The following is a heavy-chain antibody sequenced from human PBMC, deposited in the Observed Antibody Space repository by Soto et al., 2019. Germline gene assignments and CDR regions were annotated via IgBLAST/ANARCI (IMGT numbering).Heavy chain of an antibody. CDR1: GFTFSSYA. D-gene: IGHD2-2*01. V-gene: IGHV3-30-3*01. Sequence: GGSLRLSCAASGFTFSSYAMHWVHQAPGKGLEWVALISYDGNNKYYADSVKGRFTISRDNSKNTLYLQMNSLRTEDTAVYYCGRCTSTSCHLGADYWGQGTLVTVPQ. CDR2: ISYDGNNK. CDR3: GRCTSTSCHLGADY. J-gene: IGHJ4*02.